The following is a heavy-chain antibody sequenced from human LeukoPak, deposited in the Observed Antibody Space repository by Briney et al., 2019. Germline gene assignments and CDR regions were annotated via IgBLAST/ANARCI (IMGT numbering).Heavy chain of an antibody. CDR2: INAGNGNT. V-gene: IGHV1-3*01. Sequence: ASVKVTCKASGYTFTSYAMHWVRQAPGQRLEWMGWINAGNGNTKYSQKFQGRVTITRDTSASTAYMELSSLRSEDTAVYYCARDYYDFWSGDYGMDVWGQGTTVTVSS. J-gene: IGHJ6*02. CDR3: ARDYYDFWSGDYGMDV. CDR1: GYTFTSYA. D-gene: IGHD3-3*01.